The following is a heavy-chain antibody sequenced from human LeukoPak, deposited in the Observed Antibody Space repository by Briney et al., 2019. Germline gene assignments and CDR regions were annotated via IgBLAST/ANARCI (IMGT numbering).Heavy chain of an antibody. CDR2: IKEDGSEK. CDR1: GFMFSSYW. D-gene: IGHD1-26*01. Sequence: SGGSLRLSCAASGFMFSSYWMSWVRQAPGKGLEWVADIKEDGSEKSYVDSVKGRFTISRDNSKNTLYLQMNSLRGEDTAVYYCARDGYSGSYYRLYYFFMDVWGKGTTVTVSS. J-gene: IGHJ6*03. CDR3: ARDGYSGSYYRLYYFFMDV. V-gene: IGHV3-7*03.